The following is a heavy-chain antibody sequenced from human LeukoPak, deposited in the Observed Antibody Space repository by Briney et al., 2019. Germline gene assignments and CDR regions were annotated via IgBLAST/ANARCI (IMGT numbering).Heavy chain of an antibody. CDR2: IHSDGSRT. Sequence: GGSLRLSCAASGFTFSSYWMHWVRQAPGKELVWVSRIHSDGSRTDYADSLKGRFTISRDNAKNTLYLQMDSLRAEDTAVYYCVRTSNYGFDYWGQGTLVTVSS. V-gene: IGHV3-74*01. CDR3: VRTSNYGFDY. D-gene: IGHD3-16*01. CDR1: GFTFSSYW. J-gene: IGHJ4*02.